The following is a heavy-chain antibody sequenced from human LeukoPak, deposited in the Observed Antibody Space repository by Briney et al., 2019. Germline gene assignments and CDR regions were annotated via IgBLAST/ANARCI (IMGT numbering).Heavy chain of an antibody. Sequence: GASVKVSCKASGGTLSSYAISWVRQAPGQGLEWMGRIIPILGIANYAQKFQGRVTITADKSTSTAYMELSSLRSEDTAVYYCARRSDSSGSDAFDIWGQGTMVTVSS. V-gene: IGHV1-69*04. J-gene: IGHJ3*02. D-gene: IGHD3-22*01. CDR3: ARRSDSSGSDAFDI. CDR1: GGTLSSYA. CDR2: IIPILGIA.